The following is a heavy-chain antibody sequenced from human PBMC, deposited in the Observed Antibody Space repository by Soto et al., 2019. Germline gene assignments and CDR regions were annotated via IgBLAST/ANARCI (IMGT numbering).Heavy chain of an antibody. CDR1: GFTFSSYE. V-gene: IGHV3-48*03. CDR3: ARGPTYYYGSRGY. CDR2: ISSSGSTI. Sequence: GGSLRLSCAASGFTFSSYEMNWVRQAPGKGLEWVSYISSSGSTIYYADSVKGRFTISRDNAKNSLYLQMNSLRAEDTAVYYCARGPTYYYGSRGYWGQGTLVTVSS. J-gene: IGHJ4*02. D-gene: IGHD3-22*01.